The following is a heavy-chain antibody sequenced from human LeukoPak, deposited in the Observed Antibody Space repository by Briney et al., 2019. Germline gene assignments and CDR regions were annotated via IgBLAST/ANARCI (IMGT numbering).Heavy chain of an antibody. J-gene: IGHJ4*02. Sequence: ASVKVSCKASGYTFTCYYMHWVRQAPGQGLEWMGWINPNSGGTNYAQKFQGRVTMTRDTSISTAYMELSRLRSDDTAVYYCARDRVGYSCGSHGYWGQGTLVTVSS. CDR3: ARDRVGYSCGSHGY. CDR1: GYTFTCYY. V-gene: IGHV1-2*02. CDR2: INPNSGGT. D-gene: IGHD5-18*01.